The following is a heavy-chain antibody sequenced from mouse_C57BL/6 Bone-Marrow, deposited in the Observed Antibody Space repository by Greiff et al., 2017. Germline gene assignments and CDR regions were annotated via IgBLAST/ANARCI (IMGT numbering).Heavy chain of an antibody. CDR1: GYTFTSYW. CDR2: IDPSDSYT. Sequence: VQLQQPGAELVMPGASVKLSCKASGYTFTSYWMHWVKQRPGQGLEWIGEIDPSDSYTNYNQKFKGKSTLTVDKSSSTAYMQLSSLSSEDSAVYYCARPYYYGSSYLDFDVWGTGTTVTVSS. D-gene: IGHD1-1*01. V-gene: IGHV1-69*01. J-gene: IGHJ1*03. CDR3: ARPYYYGSSYLDFDV.